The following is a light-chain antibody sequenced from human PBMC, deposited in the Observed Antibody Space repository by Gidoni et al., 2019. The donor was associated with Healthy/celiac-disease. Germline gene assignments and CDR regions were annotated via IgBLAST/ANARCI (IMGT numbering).Light chain of an antibody. V-gene: IGKV1-39*01. CDR3: QQSYSTPPVT. CDR1: QSISSY. Sequence: DIQMTQSPSSLSASVGDRVTITCRASQSISSYLNWYQQKPGKAPKLLIYAASSLQSGVPSRLSGSGSGTDLTLTISSLQPEDCATYYCQQSYSTPPVTFGQGTKLEIK. J-gene: IGKJ2*01. CDR2: AAS.